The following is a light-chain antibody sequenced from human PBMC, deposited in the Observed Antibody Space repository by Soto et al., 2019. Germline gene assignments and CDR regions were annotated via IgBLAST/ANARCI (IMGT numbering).Light chain of an antibody. V-gene: IGKV1-5*01. CDR1: QSVTNW. J-gene: IGKJ2*01. CDR2: DAS. CDR3: QQYTAYPYT. Sequence: DLPMTQSPYTLSASVGDRVTITCRASQSVTNWLAWYQQKPGKAPNLLIYDASRLQSGIPSRFSGSGSGTEFTLTISSLQPDDFATYYCQQYTAYPYTFGQGTKLEIK.